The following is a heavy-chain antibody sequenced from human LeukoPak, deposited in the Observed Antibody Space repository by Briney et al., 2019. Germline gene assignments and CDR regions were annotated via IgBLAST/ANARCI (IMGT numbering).Heavy chain of an antibody. Sequence: SETLSLTCTVSGGSISSSSYYWGWIRQPPGKGLEWIGSIYYSGSTYYNPSLKSRVTISVDTSKNQFSLKLSSVTAADTAVYYCARRYCSGGSCYFDYWGQGTLVTVSS. CDR2: IYYSGST. D-gene: IGHD2-15*01. CDR3: ARRYCSGGSCYFDY. V-gene: IGHV4-39*01. J-gene: IGHJ4*02. CDR1: GGSISSSSYY.